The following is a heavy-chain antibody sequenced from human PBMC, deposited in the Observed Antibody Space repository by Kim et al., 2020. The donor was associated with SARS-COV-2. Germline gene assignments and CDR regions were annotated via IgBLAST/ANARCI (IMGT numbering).Heavy chain of an antibody. CDR1: GYTFTNYF. D-gene: IGHD3-3*01. CDR3: AREGTIFGGLMCFDH. V-gene: IGHV1-46*01. J-gene: IGHJ4*02. Sequence: ASVKVSCKPSGYTFTNYFVHWVRQAPGQGLEWVGAINPSGGNTMYAQKFQGRLTMTTDTSTSTIYMALNSLTSEDTAVYYCAREGTIFGGLMCFDHWGQG. CDR2: INPSGGNT.